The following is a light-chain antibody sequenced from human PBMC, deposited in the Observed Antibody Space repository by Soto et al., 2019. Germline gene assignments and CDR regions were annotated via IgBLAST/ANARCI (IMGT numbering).Light chain of an antibody. Sequence: QSSLTQPASVSGSPGQSITISCTGTSSDVGGYNYVSWYQQHPGNAPKLMIYDVSNRPSGVSNRFFGSKSGNTASLTISGLQVYDEANYYYSSYTSSITYVFGTGTKVTVL. J-gene: IGLJ1*01. CDR1: SSDVGGYNY. CDR2: DVS. V-gene: IGLV2-14*01. CDR3: SSYTSSITYV.